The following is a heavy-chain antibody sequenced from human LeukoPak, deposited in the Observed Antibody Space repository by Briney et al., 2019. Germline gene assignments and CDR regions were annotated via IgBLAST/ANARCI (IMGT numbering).Heavy chain of an antibody. CDR1: GGSISTYY. CDR3: ARRVTGRGTFYFDY. CDR2: IYYSGST. D-gene: IGHD3-16*01. V-gene: IGHV4-59*08. J-gene: IGHJ4*02. Sequence: ETRSLTCTVSGGSISTYYWTWIRQPPGKGLEWIGYIYYSGSTNYNPALKSRVTISLDTSKNQFSLKLNSVTAADTAVYYCARRVTGRGTFYFDYWGQGTLVTVPP.